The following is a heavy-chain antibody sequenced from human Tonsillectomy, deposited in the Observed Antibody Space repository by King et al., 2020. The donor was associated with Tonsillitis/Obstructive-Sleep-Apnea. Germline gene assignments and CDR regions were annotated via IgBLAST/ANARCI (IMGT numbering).Heavy chain of an antibody. J-gene: IGHJ2*01. CDR2: ISGSGGST. CDR1: GFTFSSYA. V-gene: IGHV3-23*04. CDR3: AKEGAGVVVPAAMPYWYFDL. D-gene: IGHD2-2*01. Sequence: VQLVESGGGLVQPGGSLRLSCAASGFTFSSYAMSWVRQAPGKGLEWVSSISGSGGSTYYADSVKGRFTISRDNSKNTLYLKMNSLRAEDTAVYYCAKEGAGVVVPAAMPYWYFDLWGRGTLVTVSS.